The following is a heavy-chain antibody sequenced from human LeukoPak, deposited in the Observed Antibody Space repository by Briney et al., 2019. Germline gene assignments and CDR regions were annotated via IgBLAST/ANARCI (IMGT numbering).Heavy chain of an antibody. CDR1: GGSISRSSYY. D-gene: IGHD3-10*01. CDR3: ARADVLLWFGELFY. V-gene: IGHV4-39*01. Sequence: PSETLSLTCTVSGGSISRSSYYWGWIRQPPGKGLEWIGSIYYSGSTYYNPSLKSRVTISIDTSKNQFSLKLSSVTAADTAVYYCARADVLLWFGELFYWGQGTLVTVSS. CDR2: IYYSGST. J-gene: IGHJ4*02.